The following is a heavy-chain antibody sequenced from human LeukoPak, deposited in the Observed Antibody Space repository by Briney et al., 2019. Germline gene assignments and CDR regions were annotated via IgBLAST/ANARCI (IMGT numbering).Heavy chain of an antibody. J-gene: IGHJ4*02. Sequence: SETLSLTCTVSGGSISSYYWSWIQQPPGNGLEWLGYIYYSGSTNYNPSLKSRVTISVDTSKNQFSLKLSSVTAADTAVYYCARDRAWYFDYWGQGTLVTVSS. CDR1: GGSISSYY. CDR3: ARDRAWYFDY. CDR2: IYYSGST. V-gene: IGHV4-59*01.